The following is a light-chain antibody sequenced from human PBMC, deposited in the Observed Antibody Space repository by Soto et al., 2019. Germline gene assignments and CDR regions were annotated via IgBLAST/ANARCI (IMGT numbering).Light chain of an antibody. Sequence: DIQLTQSPSFLSASVGDGVTITCRASQDISSYLAWYQQKPGKAPKLLIYAASTLQRGVPSRFSGSGSGTEFTLTISSLQPEDFATYYCQQLNSYPKTFGQGTKLEIK. V-gene: IGKV1-9*01. J-gene: IGKJ2*01. CDR3: QQLNSYPKT. CDR2: AAS. CDR1: QDISSY.